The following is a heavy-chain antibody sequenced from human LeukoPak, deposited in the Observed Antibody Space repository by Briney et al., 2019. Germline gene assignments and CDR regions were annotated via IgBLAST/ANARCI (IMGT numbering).Heavy chain of an antibody. D-gene: IGHD2-21*01. CDR2: IYYSGST. CDR1: GGSISSSSYY. J-gene: IGHJ6*03. CDR3: ASATRVRSYCRPYHYMDV. V-gene: IGHV4-39*07. Sequence: SETLSLTCSVSGGSISSSSYYWGWIRQPPGKGLEWIGSIYYSGSTYYNPSLKSRVTISVDTSKNQFSLKLSSVTAADTAVYYRASATRVRSYCRPYHYMDVWGKGTTVTVSS.